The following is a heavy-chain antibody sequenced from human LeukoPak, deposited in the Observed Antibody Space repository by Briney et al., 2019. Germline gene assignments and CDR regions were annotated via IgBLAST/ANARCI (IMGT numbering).Heavy chain of an antibody. J-gene: IGHJ6*02. D-gene: IGHD3-10*01. CDR3: AKDRRDGSGSPPYYGMDV. V-gene: IGHV3-30-3*01. CDR1: GFTFSSYA. CDR2: ISYDGSNK. Sequence: PGGSLRLSCAASGFTFSSYAMHWVRQAPGKGLEWVAVISYDGSNKYYADSVKGRFTISRDNAKNSLYLQMNSLRAEDTALYYCAKDRRDGSGSPPYYGMDVWGQGTTVTVSS.